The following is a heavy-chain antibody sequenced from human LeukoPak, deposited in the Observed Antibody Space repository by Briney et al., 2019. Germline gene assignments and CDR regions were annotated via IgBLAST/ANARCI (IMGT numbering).Heavy chain of an antibody. D-gene: IGHD5-12*01. CDR3: ALNWEVDINFDY. J-gene: IGHJ4*02. V-gene: IGHV3-30*03. CDR1: GFTFSSYG. CDR2: ISYDGSNK. Sequence: GGSLRLSCAASGFTFSSYGMHWVRQAPGKGLEWVAVISYDGSNKYYADSVKGRFTISRDNSKNTLYLQMNSLRAEDTAVYYCALNWEVDINFDYWGQGTLVTVSS.